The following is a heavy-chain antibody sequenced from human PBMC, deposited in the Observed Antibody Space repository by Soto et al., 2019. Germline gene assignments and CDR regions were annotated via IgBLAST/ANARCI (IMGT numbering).Heavy chain of an antibody. Sequence: ASVKVSCKASGYTFTSYDINWVRQATGQGLEWMGWMNPNSGNTGYAQEFQGRVTMTRNTSISTAYMELSSLRSEDTAVYYCARQQYCSGGSCYQDYYYYYYMDVWGKGTTVTVSS. CDR2: MNPNSGNT. V-gene: IGHV1-8*01. CDR3: ARQQYCSGGSCYQDYYYYYYMDV. J-gene: IGHJ6*03. CDR1: GYTFTSYD. D-gene: IGHD2-15*01.